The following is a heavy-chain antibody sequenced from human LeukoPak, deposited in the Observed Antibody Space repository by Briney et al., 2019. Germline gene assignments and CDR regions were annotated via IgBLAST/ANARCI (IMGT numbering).Heavy chain of an antibody. CDR3: ARRRSGYGPFDAFDI. Sequence: PGGSLRLSCAASGFTVSSNYMSWVRQAPGKGLEWVSVIYSGGSTYYADSVKGRFTIYRDNYKNPMYLQMNSLRAEDTAVYYCARRRSGYGPFDAFDIWGHGTWVTVSS. V-gene: IGHV3-53*01. J-gene: IGHJ3*02. CDR1: GFTVSSNY. D-gene: IGHD3-22*01. CDR2: IYSGGST.